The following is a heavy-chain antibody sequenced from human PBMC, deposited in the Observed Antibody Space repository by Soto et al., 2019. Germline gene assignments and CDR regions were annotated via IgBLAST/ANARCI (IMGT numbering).Heavy chain of an antibody. D-gene: IGHD3-22*01. V-gene: IGHV4-30-4*01. J-gene: IGHJ4*02. CDR1: GGSIRSGDSY. CDR3: ARTHYSDRSGTDY. CDR2: IYYSGST. Sequence: SESLSLTCTVSGGSIRSGDSYWSWIRQPPGKGLEWIGYIYYSGSTYYNPSLKSRVTISLDTSKNQFSLNLSSVTAADTAVYYCARTHYSDRSGTDYWGQGTLVTVSS.